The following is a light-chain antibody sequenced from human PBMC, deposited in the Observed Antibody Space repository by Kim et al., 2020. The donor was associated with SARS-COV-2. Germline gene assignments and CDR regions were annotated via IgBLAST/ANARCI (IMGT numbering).Light chain of an antibody. J-gene: IGLJ2*01. Sequence: APRKTGRSTCGVNNHGRERVHWDQPTAGHAPVLVSDDDSDRPSGIPVRFSGSSSGNTATLTISRVEAGDEADYYCQVWNSSSDHPVFGGGTQLTVL. V-gene: IGLV3-21*03. CDR3: QVWNSSSDHPV. CDR1: NHGRER. CDR2: DDS.